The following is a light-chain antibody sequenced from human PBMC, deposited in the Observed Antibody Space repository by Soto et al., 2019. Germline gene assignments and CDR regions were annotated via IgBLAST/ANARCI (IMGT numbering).Light chain of an antibody. CDR3: QQRHMWPIT. J-gene: IGKJ5*01. Sequence: EIVLTQSPGTLSLSPGERATLSCRASQTIGRNYLAWYQQKPGQAPRLLIYDAYNRATGIPPRFSGSGSGTDFTLTISSLEPEDSAVYYCQQRHMWPITFGQGTRLEIK. V-gene: IGKV3D-20*02. CDR2: DAY. CDR1: QTIGRNY.